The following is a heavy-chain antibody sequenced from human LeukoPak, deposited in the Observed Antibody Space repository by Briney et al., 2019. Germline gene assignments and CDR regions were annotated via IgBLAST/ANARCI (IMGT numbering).Heavy chain of an antibody. Sequence: GGSLRLSCAASGFTFSSYGMHWGRQAPGKGLEWVAVISYDGSNKYCADSVKGRFTISRDNSKNTLYLQMNSLRAEDTAVYYCAKDGSRYDYVWGSYRYTDSYYFDYWGQGTLVTVSS. CDR2: ISYDGSNK. J-gene: IGHJ4*02. D-gene: IGHD3-16*02. CDR1: GFTFSSYG. V-gene: IGHV3-30*18. CDR3: AKDGSRYDYVWGSYRYTDSYYFDY.